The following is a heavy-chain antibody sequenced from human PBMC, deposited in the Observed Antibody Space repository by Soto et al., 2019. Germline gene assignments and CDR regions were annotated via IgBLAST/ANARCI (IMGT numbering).Heavy chain of an antibody. V-gene: IGHV3-13*05. CDR1: GFTFRNYD. J-gene: IGHJ6*02. CDR3: ARTDRDCYGLDV. Sequence: EVQLVESGGGLVQPGGSLRLSCEASGFTFRNYDMHWVLQGTGKGLEWVSGISAAGDPDYAESLEGRFTISRENAQNSFFLQMNSRGVGDAAVYYCARTDRDCYGLDVGGQGTTVRVS. CDR2: ISAAGDP.